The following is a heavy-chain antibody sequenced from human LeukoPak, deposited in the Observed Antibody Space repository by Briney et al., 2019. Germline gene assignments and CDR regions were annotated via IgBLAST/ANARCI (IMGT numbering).Heavy chain of an antibody. CDR3: AKRLGSGSFFPFYYFDY. V-gene: IGHV3-74*01. J-gene: IGHJ4*02. Sequence: GGSLRLSCAASGFTFSSSWMHWVRQGPGEGLVWVSRINNDGTSTSYADSVKGRFTISRDNSKNTLYLQMNSLRSEDTAVYYCAKRLGSGSFFPFYYFDYWGQGTLVTVSS. D-gene: IGHD3-10*01. CDR1: GFTFSSSW. CDR2: INNDGTST.